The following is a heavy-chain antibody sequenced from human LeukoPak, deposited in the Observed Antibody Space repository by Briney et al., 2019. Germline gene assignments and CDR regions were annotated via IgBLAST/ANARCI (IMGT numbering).Heavy chain of an antibody. CDR3: AMSGNYFSRDAFDI. CDR1: GGSFSGYY. Sequence: SETLSLTCAVYGGSFSGYYWSWIRQPPGKGLEWIGEINHSGSTNYNPSLKSRVTISGDTSKHHFSLELRSVTAADTAVYYCAMSGNYFSRDAFDIWGQGTMVTVSS. J-gene: IGHJ3*02. V-gene: IGHV4-34*01. CDR2: INHSGST. D-gene: IGHD1-26*01.